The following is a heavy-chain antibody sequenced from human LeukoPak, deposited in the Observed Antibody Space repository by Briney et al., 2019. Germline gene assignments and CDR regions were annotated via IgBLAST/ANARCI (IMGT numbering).Heavy chain of an antibody. D-gene: IGHD5-18*01. CDR3: AKARTRGYSYGSFDY. V-gene: IGHV3-30*02. J-gene: IGHJ4*02. CDR2: IRYDGSNK. CDR1: GFTFSTSA. Sequence: GGSLRLSCAASGFTFSTSAMHWVRQAPGKGLEWVTFIRYDGSNKYYADSVKGRFTISRDNSKNTLYLQMNSLRAEDTAVYYCAKARTRGYSYGSFDYWGQGTLVTVSS.